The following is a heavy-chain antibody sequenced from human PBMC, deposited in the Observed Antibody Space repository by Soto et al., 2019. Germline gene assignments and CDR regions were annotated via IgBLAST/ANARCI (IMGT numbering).Heavy chain of an antibody. CDR3: ASGVEWLRFDY. J-gene: IGHJ4*02. CDR2: IWYDGSNK. D-gene: IGHD5-12*01. Sequence: GGSLRLSCAASGFTFSSYGMHWVRQAPGKGLEWVAVIWYDGSNKYYADSVKGRFTISRDNSKNTLYLQMNSLRAEDTAVYYCASGVEWLRFDYWGQGTLVTVSS. V-gene: IGHV3-33*01. CDR1: GFTFSSYG.